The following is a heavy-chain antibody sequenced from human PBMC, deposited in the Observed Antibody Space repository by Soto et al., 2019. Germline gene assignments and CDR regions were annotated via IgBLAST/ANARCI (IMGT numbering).Heavy chain of an antibody. D-gene: IGHD3-22*01. Sequence: ASVKVSCKASGYTFTSYGISWVRQAPGQGLEWMGWISAYNGNTNYAQKLQGRVTMTTDTSTSTAYMELRSLRSDDTAVYYCARVIYDSSGYYLASIYGMDVWGRGTTVTVSS. J-gene: IGHJ6*02. CDR2: ISAYNGNT. V-gene: IGHV1-18*01. CDR1: GYTFTSYG. CDR3: ARVIYDSSGYYLASIYGMDV.